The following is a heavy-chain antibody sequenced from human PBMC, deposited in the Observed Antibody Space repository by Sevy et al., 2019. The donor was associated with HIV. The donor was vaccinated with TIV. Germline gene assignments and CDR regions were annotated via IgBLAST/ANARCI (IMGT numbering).Heavy chain of an antibody. CDR1: GYTFTNYG. D-gene: IGHD3-10*01. CDR2: IGAYNGNT. Sequence: ASVKVSCKASGYTFTNYGISWVRQAPGQGLEWMGWIGAYNGNTNYAQKLQGRVTLTTDTSTSTAYMDLRSLRSDDTAVYYCARLATVRGQLNWFDPWGQGALATVSS. V-gene: IGHV1-18*01. CDR3: ARLATVRGQLNWFDP. J-gene: IGHJ5*02.